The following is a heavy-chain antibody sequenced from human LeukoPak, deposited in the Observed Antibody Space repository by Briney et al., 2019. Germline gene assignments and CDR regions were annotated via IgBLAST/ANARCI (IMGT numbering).Heavy chain of an antibody. Sequence: GGSLRLSCAASGFTFDDYSMHWVRQAPGKGLEWVSVISWDGATTYYGDSVKGRFTISRDNSKNSLYLQMNSLTTEDTAFYYCAKDISTSGWILDYWGQGTLVTVSS. D-gene: IGHD6-25*01. CDR3: AKDISTSGWILDY. CDR2: ISWDGATT. V-gene: IGHV3-43*01. J-gene: IGHJ4*02. CDR1: GFTFDDYS.